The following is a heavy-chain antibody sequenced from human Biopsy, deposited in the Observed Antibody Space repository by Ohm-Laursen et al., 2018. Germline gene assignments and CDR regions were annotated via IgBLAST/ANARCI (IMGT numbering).Heavy chain of an antibody. Sequence: ASVKVSCKGSGYAVNDYFLHWLRQAPGQRPEWMGWISPNIGGTNYAQKFQGRVTMTTDTSTSTVYLELRRLISGDTAVYYCARDIMNRIAGLVARSDVFDVWGQGTLVTVSS. CDR3: ARDIMNRIAGLVARSDVFDV. CDR1: GYAVNDYF. CDR2: ISPNIGGT. D-gene: IGHD3-16*01. V-gene: IGHV1-2*02. J-gene: IGHJ3*01.